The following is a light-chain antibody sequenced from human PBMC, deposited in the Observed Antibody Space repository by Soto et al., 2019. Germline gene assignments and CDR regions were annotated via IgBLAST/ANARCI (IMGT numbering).Light chain of an antibody. J-gene: IGKJ1*01. CDR2: GAS. V-gene: IGKV3-15*01. Sequence: EIVMTQSPATLSVSPGERATLSCRASQSVSSNLAWYQQKPGQAPRLLIYGASTRATGVPVRFSGSGSGTEFTLTISSLRSEDFAVYYCQHYNNWPPWTFGQGTKVEIK. CDR3: QHYNNWPPWT. CDR1: QSVSSN.